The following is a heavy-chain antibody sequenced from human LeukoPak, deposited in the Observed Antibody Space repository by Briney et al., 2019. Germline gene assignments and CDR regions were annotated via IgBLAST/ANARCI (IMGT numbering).Heavy chain of an antibody. V-gene: IGHV3-23*01. CDR1: GFTFGSYA. CDR2: ISGSGGRT. J-gene: IGHJ4*02. Sequence: GGSLRLSCAASGFTFGSYAMSWVRQAPGKGLEWVSAISGSGGRTYYADSVKGRFTIYRDNSKNTLYLQMNSLRAEDTAVYYCAKSPPNCGGDCYFDYWGQGTLVTVSS. D-gene: IGHD2-21*01. CDR3: AKSPPNCGGDCYFDY.